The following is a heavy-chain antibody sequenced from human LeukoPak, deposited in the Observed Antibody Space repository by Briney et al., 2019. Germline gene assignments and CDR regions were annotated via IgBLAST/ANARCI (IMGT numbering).Heavy chain of an antibody. J-gene: IGHJ5*02. CDR1: GGSISSSSYY. D-gene: IGHD2-2*02. Sequence: SETLSLTCTVSGGSISSSSYYWGWIRQPPGKGLEWIGSTYYSGSTYYNPSLKSRVSISVDTSNNQFSLKLSSVTAADTAFYYCARGYTLTVGLDNWFDPWGQGTLVTVSS. CDR2: TYYSGST. CDR3: ARGYTLTVGLDNWFDP. V-gene: IGHV4-39*07.